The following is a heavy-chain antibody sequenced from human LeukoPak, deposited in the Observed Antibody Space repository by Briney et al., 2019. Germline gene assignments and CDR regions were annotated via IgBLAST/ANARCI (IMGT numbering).Heavy chain of an antibody. J-gene: IGHJ4*02. Sequence: ASVKVSCKASGYIFTSSAVNSVGQATGRRLEWRGWMNPNSGNTGYAQKFQGRVTMTRITPISTAYMELSSLRSEDTAVYYCARVGYDSSGYYLHDYWGQGTLVTVSS. CDR1: GYIFTSSA. D-gene: IGHD3-22*01. CDR2: MNPNSGNT. CDR3: ARVGYDSSGYYLHDY. V-gene: IGHV1-8*01.